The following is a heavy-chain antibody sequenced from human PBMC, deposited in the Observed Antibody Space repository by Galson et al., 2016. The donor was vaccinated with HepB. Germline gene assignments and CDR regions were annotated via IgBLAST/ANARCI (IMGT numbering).Heavy chain of an antibody. Sequence: SETLSLTCTVSGGSISFYYWNWIRQPPGKGLEWIGYVDDSGSTNYNPALNSRVTISVDTSKNEFSLKLSSVTAADTAVYYCARVEYSNSWFRSWFDPWGQGTLVTVSS. V-gene: IGHV4-59*01. CDR3: ARVEYSNSWFRSWFDP. CDR1: GGSISFYY. D-gene: IGHD6-13*01. CDR2: VDDSGST. J-gene: IGHJ5*02.